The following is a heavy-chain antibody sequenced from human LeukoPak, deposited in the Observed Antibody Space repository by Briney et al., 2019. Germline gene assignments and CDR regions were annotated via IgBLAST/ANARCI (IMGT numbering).Heavy chain of an antibody. V-gene: IGHV4-34*01. J-gene: IGHJ4*02. CDR2: INHSGST. Sequence: PSETLSLTCAVYGGSFSGYYWSWIRQPPGKGLEWIGEINHSGSTNYNPSLKSRVTISVDTSKNQFSLKLSSVTAADTPVYYCARGRLRYYYDSSGYYYGIRFDYWGQGTLVTVSS. CDR1: GGSFSGYY. CDR3: ARGRLRYYYDSSGYYYGIRFDY. D-gene: IGHD3-22*01.